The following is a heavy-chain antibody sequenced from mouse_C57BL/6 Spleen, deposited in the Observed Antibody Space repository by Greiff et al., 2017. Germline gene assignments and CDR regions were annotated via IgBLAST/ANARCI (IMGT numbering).Heavy chain of an antibody. CDR3: ASHYGAWFAY. V-gene: IGHV1-26*01. CDR2: INPNNGGT. Sequence: EVQLQQSGPELVKPGASVKISCKASGYTFTDYYMNWVKQSHGKSLEWIGDINPNNGGTSYNQKFKGKATLTVAKSSSTAYMELRSLTSEDSAVYYCASHYGAWFAYWGQGTLVTVSA. D-gene: IGHD1-1*01. J-gene: IGHJ3*01. CDR1: GYTFTDYY.